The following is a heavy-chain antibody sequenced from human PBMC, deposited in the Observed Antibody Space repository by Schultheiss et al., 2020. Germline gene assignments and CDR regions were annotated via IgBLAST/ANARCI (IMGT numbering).Heavy chain of an antibody. D-gene: IGHD2-15*01. CDR3: ARDRVVVVAATPAYYYYYGMDV. J-gene: IGHJ6*02. V-gene: IGHV3-48*02. CDR2: ISSSSSTL. CDR1: GFTFSSYS. Sequence: GGSLRLSCAASGFTFSSYSMNWVRQAPGKGLEWVSYISSSSSTLYYADSVKGRFTISRDNAKNSLYLQMNSLRDEDTAVYYCARDRVVVVAATPAYYYYYGMDVWGQGTTVTVSS.